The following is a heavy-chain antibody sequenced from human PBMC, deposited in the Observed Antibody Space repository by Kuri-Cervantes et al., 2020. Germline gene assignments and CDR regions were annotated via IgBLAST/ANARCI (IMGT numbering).Heavy chain of an antibody. Sequence: GESLKISCAASGFTFSSYSMNWVRQAPGKGLEWVSSISSSSSYIYYADSVEGRFTISRDNAKNSLYLQMNSLRAEDTAVYYCARPGPLRYFDWGQGTLVTVSS. CDR2: ISSSSSYI. CDR3: ARPGPLRYFD. CDR1: GFTFSSYS. J-gene: IGHJ4*02. D-gene: IGHD3-9*01. V-gene: IGHV3-21*01.